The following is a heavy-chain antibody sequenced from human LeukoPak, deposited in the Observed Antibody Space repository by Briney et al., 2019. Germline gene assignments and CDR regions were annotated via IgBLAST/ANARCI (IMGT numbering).Heavy chain of an antibody. CDR3: ATDGHYGDRYFFDY. V-gene: IGHV4-59*02. CDR2: IHNTGST. D-gene: IGHD4-17*01. J-gene: IGHJ4*02. CDR1: GGSVTSYY. Sequence: SETLSLTCTVSGGSVTSYYWSWIRQPPGKGLEWIGYIHNTGSTNYNPSLKSRVTISLDTSKNQFSLNLRSVTAADTAVYFCATDGHYGDRYFFDYWGLGTLVTVSS.